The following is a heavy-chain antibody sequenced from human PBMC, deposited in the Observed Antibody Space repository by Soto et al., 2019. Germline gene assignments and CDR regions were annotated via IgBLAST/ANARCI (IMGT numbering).Heavy chain of an antibody. CDR2: VFHTGTT. V-gene: IGHV4-4*02. Sequence: QVQLQESGPGLVKPSGTLSLTCAVSGDSVSSPYYWCWVRQPPGKGLEWIGEVFHTGTTSYNPSLRSRVTISMDKSINQFSLDLSSVPAATTAIYYCARSAGWYAVHSWCPGTLVIVSS. CDR1: GDSVSSPYY. J-gene: IGHJ4*02. CDR3: ARSAGWYAVHS. D-gene: IGHD6-19*01.